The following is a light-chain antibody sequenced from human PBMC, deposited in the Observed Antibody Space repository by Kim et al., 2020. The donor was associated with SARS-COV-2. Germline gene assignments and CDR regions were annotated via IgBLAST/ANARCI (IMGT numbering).Light chain of an antibody. J-gene: IGLJ1*01. CDR3: SSYTSNSTHYV. CDR2: DVS. Sequence: QSITISCTGTSSDVGGYNYVSWYQQHPGKAPKLMIYDVSNRPSGVSNRFSGSKSGNTASLTISGLQAEDEADYYCSSYTSNSTHYVFGTGTKVTVL. CDR1: SSDVGGYNY. V-gene: IGLV2-14*03.